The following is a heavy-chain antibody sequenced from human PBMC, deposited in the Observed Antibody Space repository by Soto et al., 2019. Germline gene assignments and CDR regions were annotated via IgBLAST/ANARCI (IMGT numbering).Heavy chain of an antibody. CDR2: IYYSGST. J-gene: IGHJ6*02. V-gene: IGHV4-31*03. CDR1: GGSISSGGYY. Sequence: SETLSLTCTVSGGSISSGGYYWSWIRQHPGKGLEWIGYIYYSGSTYYNPSLKSRVTISVDTSKNQFSLKLSSVTAADTAVYYCARESVEAGRLYGVDVWGQGTTVTVSS. CDR3: ARESVEAGRLYGVDV. D-gene: IGHD6-13*01.